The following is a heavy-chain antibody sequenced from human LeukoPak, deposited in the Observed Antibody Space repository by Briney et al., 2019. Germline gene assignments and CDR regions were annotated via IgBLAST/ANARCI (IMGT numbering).Heavy chain of an antibody. CDR2: IYYSGST. V-gene: IGHV4-39*07. D-gene: IGHD3-3*01. Sequence: KPSETLSLTCTVSGGSISSSSYYWGWIRQPPGKGLEWIGSIYYSGSTYYNPSLKSRVTISVDTSKNQFSLKLSSVTAADTAVYYCARVKTIFGVVSTGGDAFDIWGQGTMVTVSS. J-gene: IGHJ3*02. CDR3: ARVKTIFGVVSTGGDAFDI. CDR1: GGSISSSSYY.